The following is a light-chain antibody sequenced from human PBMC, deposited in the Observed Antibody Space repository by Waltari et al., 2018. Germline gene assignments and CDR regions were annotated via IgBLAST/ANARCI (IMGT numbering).Light chain of an antibody. Sequence: EIVLTQSPGTLSLSPGKRATLSCRATQSVSGSYLAWYQQKPGQAPRLLIYGASSRATGIPDRFSGSGSGTDFTLIISRLEPEDFAMYYCQQYGSSPPTFGQGTRLDIK. J-gene: IGKJ5*01. V-gene: IGKV3-20*01. CDR3: QQYGSSPPT. CDR1: QSVSGSY. CDR2: GAS.